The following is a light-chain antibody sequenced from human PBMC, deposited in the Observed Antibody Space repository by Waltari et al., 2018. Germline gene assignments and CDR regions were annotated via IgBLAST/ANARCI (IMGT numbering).Light chain of an antibody. J-gene: IGKJ1*01. CDR1: QSIGSR. CDR3: HQIASLPRT. CDR2: YAS. V-gene: IGKV6D-21*02. Sequence: EIVLTQSPEFQSVTPEEKVTITCRASQSIGSRLHWYQQKPNQSPKLLIKYASQSISGVPSRFRGSGSGTDFTLTINSLEAEDAAVYYCHQIASLPRTFGPGTKVEIK.